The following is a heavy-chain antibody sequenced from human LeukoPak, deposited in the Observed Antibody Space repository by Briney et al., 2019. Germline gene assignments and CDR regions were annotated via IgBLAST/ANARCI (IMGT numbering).Heavy chain of an antibody. D-gene: IGHD2-2*01. Sequence: SETLSLTCTVSGGSLSSYFWSWLRQPPGKGLEGIGYIYYSGSTNYNPSLKSRVTISVDTSKNQFSLELSSVTAADTAVYYCARAKDIVVVPAHFDIWGQGTMVTVSS. J-gene: IGHJ3*02. CDR2: IYYSGST. CDR1: GGSLSSYF. V-gene: IGHV4-59*01. CDR3: ARAKDIVVVPAHFDI.